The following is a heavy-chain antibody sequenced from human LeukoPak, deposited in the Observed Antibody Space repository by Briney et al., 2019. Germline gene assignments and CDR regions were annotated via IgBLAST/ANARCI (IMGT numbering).Heavy chain of an antibody. V-gene: IGHV1-69*01. Sequence: SVKVSCKASGGTLSSYAISWVRQAPGQGLEWMGGIIPIFGTANYAQKFQGRVTITADESTSTAYMELSSLRSEDTAVYYCARAIFGVVNESYYYMDVWGKGTTVTVSS. D-gene: IGHD3-3*01. CDR3: ARAIFGVVNESYYYMDV. J-gene: IGHJ6*03. CDR2: IIPIFGTA. CDR1: GGTLSSYA.